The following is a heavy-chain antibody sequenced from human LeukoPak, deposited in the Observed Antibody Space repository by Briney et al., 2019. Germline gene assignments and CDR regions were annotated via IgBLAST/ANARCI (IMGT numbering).Heavy chain of an antibody. J-gene: IGHJ4*02. CDR2: IYYSGST. Sequence: WVRQAPGKGLEWIGSIYYSGSTYHNPSLKSRVTISVDTSKNQFSLKLSSVTAADTAVYYCASYDFWSGYYTWYFDYWGQGTLVTVSS. V-gene: IGHV4-39*01. D-gene: IGHD3-3*01. CDR3: ASYDFWSGYYTWYFDY.